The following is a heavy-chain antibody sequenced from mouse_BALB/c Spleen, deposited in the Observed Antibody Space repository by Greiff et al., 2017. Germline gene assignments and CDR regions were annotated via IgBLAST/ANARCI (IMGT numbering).Heavy chain of an antibody. CDR1: GFTFSDYY. Sequence: EVHLVESGGGLVKPGGSLKLSCAASGFTFSDYYMYWVRQTPEKRLEWVATISDGGSYTCYPDSVKGRFTISRDNAKNNLYLQMSSLKSEDTAMYYCASLWPLAYWGQGTLVTVSA. CDR3: ASLWPLAY. V-gene: IGHV5-4*02. J-gene: IGHJ3*01. CDR2: ISDGGSYT. D-gene: IGHD1-1*01.